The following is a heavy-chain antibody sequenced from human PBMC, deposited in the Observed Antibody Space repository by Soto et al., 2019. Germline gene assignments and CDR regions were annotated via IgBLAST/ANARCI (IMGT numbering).Heavy chain of an antibody. V-gene: IGHV1-3*01. J-gene: IGHJ4*02. CDR1: GYSFTENV. CDR3: ASDGGGWRIMAPFGH. D-gene: IGHD3-16*01. Sequence: ASVKVSCKASGYSFTENVIHWVRQAPGQRPEWMAWTSPGNRNTKYSVNFQGSLTVTVDISASKAYMELSSLRFEDTVVYYCASDGGGWRIMAPFGHWARGTLVTVSS. CDR2: TSPGNRNT.